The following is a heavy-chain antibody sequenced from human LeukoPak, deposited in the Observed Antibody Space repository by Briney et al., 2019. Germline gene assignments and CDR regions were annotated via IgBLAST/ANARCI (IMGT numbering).Heavy chain of an antibody. CDR2: IRAYNGNT. V-gene: IGHV1-18*01. D-gene: IGHD5-12*01. CDR1: GYTFTSYG. J-gene: IGHJ4*02. CDR3: AREGPGVDIVATIPPYFDY. Sequence: GASVKASCKASGYTFTSYGISWVRQAPGQGLEWMGWIRAYNGNTNYAQKLQGRVTMTTDTSTSTAYMELRSLRSDDTAVYYCAREGPGVDIVATIPPYFDYWGQGTLVTVSS.